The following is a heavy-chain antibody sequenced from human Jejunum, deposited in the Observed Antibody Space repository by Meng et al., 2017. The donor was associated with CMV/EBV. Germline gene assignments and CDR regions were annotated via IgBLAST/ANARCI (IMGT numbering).Heavy chain of an antibody. CDR2: ITTKTNN. CDR3: ARGPDESTGEGFDY. V-gene: IGHV4-4*07. Sequence: QVQLRGPGPGQATRTVTSSLTGTVACIINNTSVWSWTPSGHGKGWIWSRYITTKTNNNSNPTLKSRVTVSIDTSKIPFSLYLDSVTAADTAVYYCARGPDESTGEGFDYWGQGTLVTVSS. J-gene: IGHJ4*02. CDR1: CIINNTSV. D-gene: IGHD7-27*01.